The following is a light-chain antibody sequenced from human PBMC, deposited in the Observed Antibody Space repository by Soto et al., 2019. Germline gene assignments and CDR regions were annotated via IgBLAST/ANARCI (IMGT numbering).Light chain of an antibody. CDR2: EVT. CDR3: SSYAASNNFYFV. V-gene: IGLV2-8*01. CDR1: SIDVGGYNY. J-gene: IGLJ3*02. Sequence: QSALTQPPSASGSPGQSVTISCTGTSIDVGGYNYVSWYQQYPGRAPKLMIYEVTKRTSGVPDRLSGSKSGNTASLTVSGLQAEAEADYYCSSYAASNNFYFVFGGGTKLTVL.